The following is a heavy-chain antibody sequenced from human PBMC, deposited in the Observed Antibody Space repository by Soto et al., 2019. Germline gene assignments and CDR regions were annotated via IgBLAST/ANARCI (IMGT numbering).Heavy chain of an antibody. CDR3: ARDGKFASGSPDY. CDR1: GFSFSDYY. V-gene: IGHV3-11*05. Sequence: GGSLRLSCAASGFSFSDYYMSWIRQAPGKGPQCVSYISTGSTYTNYADSVKGRFIISRDNAKNSLYLEMNSLSAEDTAVYYCARDGKFASGSPDYWGRGTVVTVSS. J-gene: IGHJ4*02. D-gene: IGHD3-10*01. CDR2: ISTGSTYT.